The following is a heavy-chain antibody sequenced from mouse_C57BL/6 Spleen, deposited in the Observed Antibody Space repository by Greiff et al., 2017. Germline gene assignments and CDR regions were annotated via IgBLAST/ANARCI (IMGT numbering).Heavy chain of an antibody. CDR2: IDPNSGGT. D-gene: IGHD2-4*01. J-gene: IGHJ2*01. CDR3: ARWRLYDYDERGLDY. CDR1: GYTFTSYW. V-gene: IGHV1-72*01. Sequence: QVQLKQPGAELVKPGASVKLSCKASGYTFTSYWMHWVKQRPGRGLEWIGRIDPNSGGTKYNEKFKSKATLTVDKPSSTAYMQLSSLTSEDSAVYYCARWRLYDYDERGLDYWGQGTTLTVSS.